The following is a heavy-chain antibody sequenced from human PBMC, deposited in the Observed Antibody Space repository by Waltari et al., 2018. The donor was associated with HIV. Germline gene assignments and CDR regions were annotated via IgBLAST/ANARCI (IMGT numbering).Heavy chain of an antibody. CDR3: ARASYNWNRGNWFDP. CDR1: GGSISSSSYY. V-gene: IGHV4-39*07. J-gene: IGHJ5*02. CDR2: IYYSGST. D-gene: IGHD1-20*01. Sequence: QLQLQESGPGLVKPSETLSLTCTVSGGSISSSSYYWGWIRPPPGKGLEWIGSIYYSGSTYYNPSLKSRVTISVDTSKNQFSLKLSSVTAADTAVYYCARASYNWNRGNWFDPWGQGTLVTVSS.